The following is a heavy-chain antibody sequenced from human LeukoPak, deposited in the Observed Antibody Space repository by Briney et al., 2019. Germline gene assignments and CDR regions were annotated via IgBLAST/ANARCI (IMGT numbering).Heavy chain of an antibody. Sequence: GGSLRLSCAASGFTVSRSDMSWVRQAPGKGLEWVSSISSSSSYIYYADSVKGRFTISRDNAKNSLYLQMNSLRAEDTAVYYCARDIAGYFDYWGQGTLVTVSS. J-gene: IGHJ4*02. V-gene: IGHV3-21*01. CDR3: ARDIAGYFDY. CDR2: ISSSSSYI. D-gene: IGHD6-13*01. CDR1: GFTVSRSD.